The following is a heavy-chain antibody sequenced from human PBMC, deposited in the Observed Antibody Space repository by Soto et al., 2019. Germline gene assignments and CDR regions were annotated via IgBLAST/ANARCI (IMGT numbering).Heavy chain of an antibody. CDR1: GDTFTTNS. J-gene: IGHJ4*02. V-gene: IGHV1-69*06. CDR3: ARGLLYATTDFDY. D-gene: IGHD2-8*01. CDR2: IIPVVGTT. Sequence: QVQLVQSGAEVKKPGSSVKVSCKASGDTFTTNSLNWVRQAPGQGLEWMGGIIPVVGTTKYAQKYQASVTITGDKSTNTAYMELSSLRSDDTAVYYCARGLLYATTDFDYWGQGTPVTVSS.